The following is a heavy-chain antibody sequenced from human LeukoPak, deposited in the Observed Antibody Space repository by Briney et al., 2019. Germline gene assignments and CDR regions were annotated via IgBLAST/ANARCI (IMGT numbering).Heavy chain of an antibody. D-gene: IGHD3-10*01. Sequence: GASVKVSCKASGFTFTSSAMQWVRQARGQRLEWIGWIVVGSGNTNYAQKFQERVTITRDMSTSTAYMELSSLRSEDTAVYYCARPNYYYGSGTSKGGHYYFDYWGQGTLVTVSS. V-gene: IGHV1-58*02. CDR3: ARPNYYYGSGTSKGGHYYFDY. J-gene: IGHJ4*02. CDR1: GFTFTSSA. CDR2: IVVGSGNT.